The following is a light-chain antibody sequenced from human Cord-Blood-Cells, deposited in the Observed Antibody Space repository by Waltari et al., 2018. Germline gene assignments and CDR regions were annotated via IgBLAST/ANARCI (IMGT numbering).Light chain of an antibody. CDR1: QSVSSSY. J-gene: IGKJ1*01. Sequence: IVFTQSPGTLSLSPEARASLACRASQSVSSSYLAWYQQKPGQAPRLLIYGASSRATGIPDRFSGSGSGTDFTLTISRLEPEDFAVYYCQQYGSSPPITFGQGTKVEIK. V-gene: IGKV3-20*01. CDR2: GAS. CDR3: QQYGSSPPIT.